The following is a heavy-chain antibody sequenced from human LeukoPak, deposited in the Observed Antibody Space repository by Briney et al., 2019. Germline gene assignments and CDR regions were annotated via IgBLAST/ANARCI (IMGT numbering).Heavy chain of an antibody. CDR3: VRAGGGYYGSGNYPTFDY. V-gene: IGHV3-11*05. CDR2: ISSSSSYT. J-gene: IGHJ4*02. Sequence: GGSLRLSCAASGFSFSDYYMSWIRQAPGKGLEWVSYISSSSSYTNFADSVKGRFTISRDNAKNSLYLQMNSLRAEDTAVYYCVRAGGGYYGSGNYPTFDYWGQGTLVTVSS. D-gene: IGHD3-10*01. CDR1: GFSFSDYY.